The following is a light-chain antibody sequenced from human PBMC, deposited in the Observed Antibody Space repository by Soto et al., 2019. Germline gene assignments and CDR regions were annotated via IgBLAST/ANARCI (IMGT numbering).Light chain of an antibody. V-gene: IGKV1-27*01. Sequence: DIQMTQSPSSLSASVGDRVTITCRASQGISNYLAWYQQKPGKVPKLLIYAASTLQSGVPSRFSGSGSGTDFTLIISSLQPEDVATYYWQKYNGARTLGQGTKLELK. CDR2: AAS. CDR1: QGISNY. J-gene: IGKJ2*01. CDR3: QKYNGART.